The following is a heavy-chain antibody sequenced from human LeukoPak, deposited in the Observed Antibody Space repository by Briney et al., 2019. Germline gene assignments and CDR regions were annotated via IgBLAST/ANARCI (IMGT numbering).Heavy chain of an antibody. D-gene: IGHD2/OR15-2a*01. CDR1: GFTLSTYA. CDR2: INRGGSPI. Sequence: GGSLRLSCAASGFTLSTYAMSWVRQPPGKGLEWVSSINRGGSPIYYADSVRGRFTTSRDNAKKSLFLQMNSLRAEDTAVYYCTRVSWRGEIYWGQGTLVSVSS. V-gene: IGHV3-48*03. CDR3: TRVSWRGEIY. J-gene: IGHJ1*01.